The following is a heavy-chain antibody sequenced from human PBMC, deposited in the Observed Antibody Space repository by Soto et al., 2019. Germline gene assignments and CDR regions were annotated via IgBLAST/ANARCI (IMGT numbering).Heavy chain of an antibody. J-gene: IGHJ5*02. D-gene: IGHD1-20*01. Sequence: ASVKVSCMASGGTFNSLAISWVRQAPGQGLEWMGGIIPFFGTKNYAPNFQGRVTFTADESTSTAYMELSILRSEDTFVYYCARENSITSQVPLDLWGQGTLVTVSS. CDR1: GGTFNSLA. CDR3: ARENSITSQVPLDL. V-gene: IGHV1-69*13. CDR2: IIPFFGTK.